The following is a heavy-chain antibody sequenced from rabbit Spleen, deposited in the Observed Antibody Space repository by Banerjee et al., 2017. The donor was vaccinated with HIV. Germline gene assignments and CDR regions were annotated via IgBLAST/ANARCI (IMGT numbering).Heavy chain of an antibody. CDR3: VREVAAKFNL. CDR1: GIDLSNYG. D-gene: IGHD4-1*01. CDR2: IDPVFGIT. Sequence: QEQLVESGGGLVQPGESLKLSCKASGIDLSNYGVSWVRQAPGKGLEWIGYIDPVFGITYYANWVNGRFTISSHNAQNTLFLQLNSLTAADTATYFCVREVAAKFNLWGPGTLVTVS. J-gene: IGHJ4*01. V-gene: IGHV1S47*01.